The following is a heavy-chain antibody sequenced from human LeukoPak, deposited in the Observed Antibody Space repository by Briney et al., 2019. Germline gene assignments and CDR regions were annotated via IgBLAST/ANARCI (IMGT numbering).Heavy chain of an antibody. Sequence: PGGSLRLSCAVSEHTFSSYPVRWARHARGRGREGLSAISGGGGSTYYADSVKGRFTISRDNSKNTLYLQMNSLRAEDTAIYYCAKPYSIHTFSYYFDYWGQGTLVTVSS. CDR3: AKPYSIHTFSYYFDY. CDR1: EHTFSSYP. V-gene: IGHV3-23*01. D-gene: IGHD1-26*01. CDR2: ISGGGGST. J-gene: IGHJ4*02.